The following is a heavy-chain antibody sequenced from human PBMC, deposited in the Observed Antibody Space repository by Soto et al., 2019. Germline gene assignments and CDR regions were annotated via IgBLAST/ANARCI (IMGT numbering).Heavy chain of an antibody. Sequence: GGSLRLSCVASGLSVIDNYMGWVRQAPGRGLEWVSVMYAGGDTHYADSVKGRFTISRDKSENTLYLQMNSLRDEDTGVYFCVSRIPSWVFDYWGLGTLVTVSS. CDR3: VSRIPSWVFDY. D-gene: IGHD2-21*01. CDR2: MYAGGDT. V-gene: IGHV3-53*01. CDR1: GLSVIDNY. J-gene: IGHJ4*01.